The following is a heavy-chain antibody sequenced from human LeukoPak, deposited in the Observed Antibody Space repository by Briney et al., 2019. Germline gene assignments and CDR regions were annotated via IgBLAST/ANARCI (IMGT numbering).Heavy chain of an antibody. D-gene: IGHD1-26*01. V-gene: IGHV5-51*01. J-gene: IGHJ3*01. CDR3: GMSGDRVPLQDDVFDV. Sequence: GESLIISCQGSGYSFASNWIGWVRQMPGKGLEWMGIIYPGDSGPTYSPSFQGQVTISVDKSINTAYLQWSSLQASDTAMYYCGMSGDRVPLQDDVFDVWGQGTMVTVST. CDR1: GYSFASNW. CDR2: IYPGDSGP.